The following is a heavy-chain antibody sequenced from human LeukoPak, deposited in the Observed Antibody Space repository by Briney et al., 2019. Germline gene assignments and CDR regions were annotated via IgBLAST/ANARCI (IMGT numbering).Heavy chain of an antibody. V-gene: IGHV1-2*02. CDR2: INPNSGGT. J-gene: IGHJ4*02. Sequence: ASVKVSFKASGYTFTGYYMHWWRQAPGQGLEWMGWINPNSGGTNYAQKFQGRVTMTRDTSISTAYMELSRLRSDDTAVYYCARSLVAAAGTFDYWGQGTLVTVSS. D-gene: IGHD6-13*01. CDR3: ARSLVAAAGTFDY. CDR1: GYTFTGYY.